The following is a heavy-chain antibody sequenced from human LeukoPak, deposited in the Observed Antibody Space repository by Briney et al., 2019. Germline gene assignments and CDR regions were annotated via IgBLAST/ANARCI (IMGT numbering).Heavy chain of an antibody. CDR3: AKGPTHEVGATTFDY. CDR1: GFTFDDYA. J-gene: IGHJ4*02. V-gene: IGHV3-9*01. D-gene: IGHD1-26*01. Sequence: GGSLRLSCAASGFTFDDYAMHWVRQAPGKGLEWVSGISWNSGSIGYADSVKGRFTISRDNAKNSLYLQMNSLRAEDTALYYCAKGPTHEVGATTFDYWGQGTLVTVSS. CDR2: ISWNSGSI.